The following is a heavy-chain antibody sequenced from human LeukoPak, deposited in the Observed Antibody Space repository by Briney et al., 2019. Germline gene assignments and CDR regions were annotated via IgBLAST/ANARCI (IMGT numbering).Heavy chain of an antibody. D-gene: IGHD1-26*01. CDR2: INPNSGGT. Sequence: ASVRVSCKASGYTFTGCYMHWVRQALGQGLEWMGWINPNSGGTNYAQKFQGRVTMTRDTSISTAYMELSRLRSDDTAVYYCARDWEGLGEYWYFDLWGRGTLVTVSS. V-gene: IGHV1-2*02. CDR1: GYTFTGCY. J-gene: IGHJ2*01. CDR3: ARDWEGLGEYWYFDL.